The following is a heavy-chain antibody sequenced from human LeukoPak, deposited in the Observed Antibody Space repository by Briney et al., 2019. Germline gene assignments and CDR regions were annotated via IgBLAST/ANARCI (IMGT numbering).Heavy chain of an antibody. Sequence: GRSLRPSCAASGFTFSDYGMHWVRQAPGKGLEWVALIYYDGSNKYFADSVKGRFTISRDNSRNTLYLQMSSLRVEDTAVYYCARDRATRYFDYWGQGTLVTVSS. V-gene: IGHV3-33*01. J-gene: IGHJ4*02. CDR2: IYYDGSNK. CDR1: GFTFSDYG. CDR3: ARDRATRYFDY.